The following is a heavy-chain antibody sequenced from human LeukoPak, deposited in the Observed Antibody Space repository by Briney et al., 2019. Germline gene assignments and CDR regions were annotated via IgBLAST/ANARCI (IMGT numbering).Heavy chain of an antibody. Sequence: GGSLRLSCAASGFTFSTYGMSWVRQAPGKGLEWVSAISGSGGSTYYADSVKGRFTISRDNSKNTLYLQMNSLKAEDTAVYYCAKDGGAYYDILTGYYPRLYYMDVWGKGTTVTISS. V-gene: IGHV3-23*01. J-gene: IGHJ6*03. CDR2: ISGSGGST. CDR1: GFTFSTYG. D-gene: IGHD3-9*01. CDR3: AKDGGAYYDILTGYYPRLYYMDV.